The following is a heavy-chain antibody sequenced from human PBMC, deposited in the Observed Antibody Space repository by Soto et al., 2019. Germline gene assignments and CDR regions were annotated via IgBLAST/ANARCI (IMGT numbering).Heavy chain of an antibody. CDR1: GYTLTELS. J-gene: IGHJ3*02. Sequence: ASVKVSCKVSGYTLTELSMHWVRQAPGKGLEWMGGFDPEDGETIYAQKFQGRVTMTEDTSTDTAYMELSSLRSEDTAVYYCETGAYCVSDCYSEVSFVIWGQGTMVTASS. CDR2: FDPEDGET. D-gene: IGHD2-21*02. V-gene: IGHV1-24*01. CDR3: ETGAYCVSDCYSEVSFVI.